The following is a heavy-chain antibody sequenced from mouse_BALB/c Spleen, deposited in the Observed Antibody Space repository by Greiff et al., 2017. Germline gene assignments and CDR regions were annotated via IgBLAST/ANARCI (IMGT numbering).Heavy chain of an antibody. CDR1: GFTFSSYT. Sequence: EVQRVESGGGLVQPGGSLKLSCAASGFTFSSYTMSWVRQTPEKRLEWVAYISNGGGSTYYPDTVKGRFTISRDNAKNTLYLQMSSLKSEDTALYYCARDYDGFAYWGQGTLVTVSA. J-gene: IGHJ3*01. D-gene: IGHD2-4*01. CDR2: ISNGGGST. V-gene: IGHV5-12-2*01. CDR3: ARDYDGFAY.